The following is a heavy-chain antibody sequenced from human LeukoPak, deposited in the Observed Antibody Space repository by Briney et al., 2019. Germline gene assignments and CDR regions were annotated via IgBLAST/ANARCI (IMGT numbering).Heavy chain of an antibody. V-gene: IGHV3-48*03. CDR3: ARVIYGSGSCLDY. J-gene: IGHJ4*02. CDR2: ISSSGSTI. D-gene: IGHD3-10*01. Sequence: GGSLRLSCAASGFTFSSYEMNWVRQAPGKGLEWVSYISSSGSTIYYADSVKGRFTISRDNAKNSPYLQMNSLRAEDTAVYYCARVIYGSGSCLDYWGQGTLVTVSS. CDR1: GFTFSSYE.